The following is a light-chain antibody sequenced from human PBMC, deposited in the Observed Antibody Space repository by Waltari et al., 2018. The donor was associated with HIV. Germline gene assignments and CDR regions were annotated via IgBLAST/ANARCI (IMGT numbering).Light chain of an antibody. V-gene: IGLV2-23*02. CDR2: EVK. CDR3: CSYAGSDTLV. J-gene: IGLJ3*02. Sequence: HSALTQPASVSGSPGQSITISCTGTSSNVGPYNLFSWYQQHPSKAPKLLIYEVKRQPSGLSYRFSGSKSGNTASLTVSGLQAEDEAIYYCCSYAGSDTLVFGGGTSLTIL. CDR1: SSNVGPYNL.